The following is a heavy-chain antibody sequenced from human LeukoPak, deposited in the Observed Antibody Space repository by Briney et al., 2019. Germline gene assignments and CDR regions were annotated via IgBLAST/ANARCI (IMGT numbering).Heavy chain of an antibody. D-gene: IGHD3-3*01. CDR3: ANTFTRFLEADY. CDR1: GFTFSNYA. CDR2: ISGSGNWT. V-gene: IGHV3-23*01. J-gene: IGHJ4*02. Sequence: GGSLRLSCAASGFTFSNYAMSWVRQAPGKGLEWVSDISGSGNWTYYADAVKGRFTISRDDSKLTLYLQMSSLRAEDTAVYYCANTFTRFLEADYWGQGTLVTVSS.